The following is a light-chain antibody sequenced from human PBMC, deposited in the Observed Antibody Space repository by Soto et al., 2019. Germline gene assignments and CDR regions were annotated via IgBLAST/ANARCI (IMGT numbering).Light chain of an antibody. Sequence: QAVVTQPPSASGTPGQRVTISCSGSSSDIGTNTVNWYQQLPGTAPKLLIYSSNQRPSGAPDRFSGSKSGTSASLAISGLQSEDEADYYCAAWDDSLNGVVFGGGTKLTVL. CDR3: AAWDDSLNGVV. V-gene: IGLV1-44*01. CDR1: SSDIGTNT. J-gene: IGLJ2*01. CDR2: SSN.